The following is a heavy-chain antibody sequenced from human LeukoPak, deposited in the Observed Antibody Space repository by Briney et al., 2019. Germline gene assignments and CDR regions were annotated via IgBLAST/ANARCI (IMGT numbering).Heavy chain of an antibody. Sequence: ASVKVSCKASGYTFTSYDINWVRQATGQGLEWMGWMNPNSGNTGYAQKFQGRVTITRNTSISTAYMELSSLRSEDTAVYCCARGAYSQSNYYMDVWGKGTTVTVSS. CDR2: MNPNSGNT. V-gene: IGHV1-8*03. J-gene: IGHJ6*03. D-gene: IGHD5-18*01. CDR1: GYTFTSYD. CDR3: ARGAYSQSNYYMDV.